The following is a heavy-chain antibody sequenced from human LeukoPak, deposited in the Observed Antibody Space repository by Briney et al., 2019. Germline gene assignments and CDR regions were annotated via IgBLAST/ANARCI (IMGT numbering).Heavy chain of an antibody. CDR3: ARAFVVVVAATGWWFDP. D-gene: IGHD2-15*01. CDR2: MNPNSGNT. V-gene: IGHV1-8*01. CDR1: GYTFTSYD. Sequence: ASVKVSCKASGYTFTSYDINWVRQATGQGLERMGWMNPNSGNTGYAQKFQGRVTMTRNTSISTAYMELSSLRSEDTAVYYCARAFVVVVAATGWWFDPWGQGTLVTVSS. J-gene: IGHJ5*02.